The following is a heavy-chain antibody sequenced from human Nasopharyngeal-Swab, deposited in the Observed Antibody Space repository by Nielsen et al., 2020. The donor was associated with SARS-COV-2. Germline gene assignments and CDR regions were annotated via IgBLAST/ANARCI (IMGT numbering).Heavy chain of an antibody. CDR1: GDSISTGRYS. Sequence: SETLSLTCAVSGDSISTGRYSWDWIRQPPGKGLEWIGSIYYSGTTYYNPSPKSRVTISVDTSKNQFSLKLNSATAADTAVYYCARWSSWYNWLDPWGQGTQVIVSS. D-gene: IGHD6-13*01. V-gene: IGHV4-39*01. CDR2: IYYSGTT. J-gene: IGHJ5*02. CDR3: ARWSSWYNWLDP.